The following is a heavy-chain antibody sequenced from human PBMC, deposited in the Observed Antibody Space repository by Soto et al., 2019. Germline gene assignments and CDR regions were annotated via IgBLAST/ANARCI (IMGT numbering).Heavy chain of an antibody. Sequence: PSETLSLTCTVSGGSISSYYWSWSRQPPGKGLEWIGYIYYSGSTYYNPSLKSRVTISVDTSKNQFSLKLSSVTAADTAVYYCARAYIAAAVDYWGQGTLVTVSS. CDR2: IYYSGST. CDR1: GGSISSYY. D-gene: IGHD6-13*01. CDR3: ARAYIAAAVDY. J-gene: IGHJ4*02. V-gene: IGHV4-30-4*01.